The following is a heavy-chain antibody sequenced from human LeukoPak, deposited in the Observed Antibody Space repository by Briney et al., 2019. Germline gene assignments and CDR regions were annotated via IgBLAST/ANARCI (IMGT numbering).Heavy chain of an antibody. CDR3: ARGPNTYAQPRFDY. V-gene: IGHV4-34*01. D-gene: IGHD2-2*01. Sequence: PSETLSLTCAVYGGSFSGYYWSWIRQPPGKGLEWIGEINHSGSTNYNPSLKGRVTMSVDTSKNQFSLKLSSVTAADTAVYYCARGPNTYAQPRFDYWGQGALVTVSS. CDR2: INHSGST. J-gene: IGHJ4*02. CDR1: GGSFSGYY.